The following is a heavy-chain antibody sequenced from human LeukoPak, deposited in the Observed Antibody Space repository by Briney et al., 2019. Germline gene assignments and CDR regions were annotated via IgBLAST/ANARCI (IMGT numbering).Heavy chain of an antibody. CDR1: GFTFSDYY. CDR3: AKMDSSSSWYNDY. CDR2: ISSSGSTI. J-gene: IGHJ4*02. D-gene: IGHD6-13*01. V-gene: IGHV3-11*01. Sequence: PGGSLRLSCAASGFTFSDYYMSWIRQAPGKGLEWVSYISSSGSTIYYADSVKGRFTISRDNSKNTLYLQMNSLRAEDTAVYYCAKMDSSSSWYNDYWGQGTLVTVSS.